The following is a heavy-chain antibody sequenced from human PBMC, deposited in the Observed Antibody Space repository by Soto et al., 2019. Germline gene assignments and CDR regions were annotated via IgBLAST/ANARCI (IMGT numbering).Heavy chain of an antibody. CDR3: ARYQGWELPFDY. CDR1: GFTVSSNY. Sequence: GGSLRLSCAASGFTVSSNYMSWVRQAPGKGLEWVSVIYSGGSTYYADSVKGRFTISRDNSKNTLYLQMNSLRAEDTAVYYCARYQGWELPFDYWGQGTLVTVSS. D-gene: IGHD2-15*01. J-gene: IGHJ4*02. CDR2: IYSGGST. V-gene: IGHV3-66*02.